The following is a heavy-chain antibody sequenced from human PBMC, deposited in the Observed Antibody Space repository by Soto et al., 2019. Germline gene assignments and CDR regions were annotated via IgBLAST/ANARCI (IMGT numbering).Heavy chain of an antibody. CDR3: ARCMGYDDSGRFDPTFDR. J-gene: IGHJ4*02. CDR2: IFPTGTT. V-gene: IGHV4-4*09. CDR1: GDSMNSEY. D-gene: IGHD3-22*01. Sequence: QVQLQESGPGLVRPSETLSLTCSVSGDSMNSEYWTWIRQTPGKGLEWIGYIFPTGTTNYNPSLKSRVIISVDRSKNQSSLDLFSVTAADTAIYYCARCMGYDDSGRFDPTFDRWGQGTRVTVSS.